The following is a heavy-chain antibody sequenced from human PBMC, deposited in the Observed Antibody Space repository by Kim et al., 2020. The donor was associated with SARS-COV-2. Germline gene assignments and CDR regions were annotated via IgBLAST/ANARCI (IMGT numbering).Heavy chain of an antibody. CDR3: ARELLGAAAGLDY. Sequence: NFAKKFQGRVAMTRDTSISTAYMELTNLRSDDTAVYFCARELLGAAAGLDYWGQGTLVTVSS. D-gene: IGHD6-13*01. J-gene: IGHJ4*02. V-gene: IGHV1-2*02.